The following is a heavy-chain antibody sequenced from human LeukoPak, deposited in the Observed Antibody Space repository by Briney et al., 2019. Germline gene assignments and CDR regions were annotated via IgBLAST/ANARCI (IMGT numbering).Heavy chain of an antibody. V-gene: IGHV4-59*01. D-gene: IGHD2-8*01. J-gene: IGHJ4*02. CDR2: IYYSGST. CDR3: ARTNLGCLDY. Sequence: PSETLSLTCTVSGGSISSYYWSWIRQPPGKGLEWIGYIYYSGSTNYNPSLKSRVTISVDTSKNQFSLKLSSVTAADTAVYYCARTNLGCLDYWGQGTLVTVSS. CDR1: GGSISSYY.